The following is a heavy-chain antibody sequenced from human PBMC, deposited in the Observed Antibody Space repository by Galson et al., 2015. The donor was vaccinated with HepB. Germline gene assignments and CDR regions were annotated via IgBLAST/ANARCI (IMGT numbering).Heavy chain of an antibody. CDR3: ARRAVAGLFRGYYFDY. CDR1: GYTFTSYA. Sequence: SVKVSCKASGYTFTSYALHWVRQAPGQRLEWMGWIHTDNGDTKYAQNFQGRVTITRDTSASTAYMELSSLRSEDTTVYFCARRAVAGLFRGYYFDYWGQGTLVTVSS. D-gene: IGHD6-13*01. CDR2: IHTDNGDT. J-gene: IGHJ4*02. V-gene: IGHV1-3*04.